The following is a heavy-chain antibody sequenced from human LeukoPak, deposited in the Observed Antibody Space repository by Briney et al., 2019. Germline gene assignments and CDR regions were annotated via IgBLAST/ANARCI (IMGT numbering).Heavy chain of an antibody. V-gene: IGHV4-59*01. CDR1: GGSISGYH. Sequence: TSETLSLTCNVSGGSISGYHWSWIRQPPGKGLEWLGYIYYSGSSNYNPSLKSRVTMSADTSKNQFSLKLSSVTAADTAVYYCARVPRSYYYYYYMDVWGKGTTVTVSS. J-gene: IGHJ6*03. CDR3: ARVPRSYYYYYYMDV. CDR2: IYYSGSS.